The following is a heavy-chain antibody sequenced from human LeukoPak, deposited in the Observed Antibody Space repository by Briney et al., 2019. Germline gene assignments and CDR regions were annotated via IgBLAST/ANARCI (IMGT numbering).Heavy chain of an antibody. Sequence: SETLSLTCAVSGGSISNYYWNWIRQPPGKGLEWIGYIYYSGSSNYNPSLKSRVTISVDTSKNQFSLKVNSVTAADTAVYFCARLGRGSSAGFDYWGQGILVTVSS. CDR1: GGSISNYY. D-gene: IGHD6-6*01. J-gene: IGHJ4*02. CDR2: IYYSGSS. V-gene: IGHV4-59*01. CDR3: ARLGRGSSAGFDY.